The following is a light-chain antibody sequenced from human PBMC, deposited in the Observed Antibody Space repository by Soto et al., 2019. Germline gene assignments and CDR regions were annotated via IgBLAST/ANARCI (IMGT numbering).Light chain of an antibody. CDR2: AAS. CDR1: QSVSNNY. Sequence: DIVLTQSPGTMSLSPGERATLSCRASQSVSNNYLAWYQQKPGQAPRLLIYAASSRATGIPDRFSGSGSGTDFSLTISRLEAEEFAVYYCQQYGSSPRTFGQGTKVDIK. V-gene: IGKV3-20*01. CDR3: QQYGSSPRT. J-gene: IGKJ1*01.